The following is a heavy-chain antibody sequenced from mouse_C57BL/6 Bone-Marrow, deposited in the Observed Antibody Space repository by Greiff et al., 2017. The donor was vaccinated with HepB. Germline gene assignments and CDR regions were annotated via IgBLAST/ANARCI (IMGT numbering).Heavy chain of an antibody. Sequence: DVHLVESGGGLVQPGGSLKLSCGASGFTFSDYYLYWVRQTPEKRLEWVAYISNGGGSTYYPDTVKGRFTISRHNAKNTLYLQMSRLKSEDTAMYYCARREYYGSSSYAMDYWGQGTPVTVSP. CDR3: ARREYYGSSSYAMDY. J-gene: IGHJ4*01. CDR1: GFTFSDYY. V-gene: IGHV5-12*01. D-gene: IGHD1-1*01. CDR2: ISNGGGST.